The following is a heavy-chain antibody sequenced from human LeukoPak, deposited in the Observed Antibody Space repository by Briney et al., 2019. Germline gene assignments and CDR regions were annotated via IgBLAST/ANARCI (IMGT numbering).Heavy chain of an antibody. CDR2: VYYSGTT. CDR1: GGSISSSDYY. Sequence: PSETLSPTCTVSGGSISSSDYYWGWIRQPPGKGLEWIGSVYYSGTTYYNPSLKSRVTVSVDTSKNEFSLRLSSVTAADTAVYYCARLKEFQKIFDYWGQGIMVTVSS. CDR3: ARLKEFQKIFDY. D-gene: IGHD2-21*01. J-gene: IGHJ4*02. V-gene: IGHV4-39*01.